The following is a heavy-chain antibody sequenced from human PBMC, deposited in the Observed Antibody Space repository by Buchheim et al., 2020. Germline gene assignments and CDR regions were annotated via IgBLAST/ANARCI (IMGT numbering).Heavy chain of an antibody. D-gene: IGHD2-21*02. V-gene: IGHV3-30*03. CDR1: GFTFSTYG. CDR3: ARSYCGGDCVSTPFGY. CDR2: ISHDGSNK. J-gene: IGHJ4*02. Sequence: QVQLVESGGGVVQPGRSLRLSCAASGFTFSTYGMHWVRQAPGKGLEWVAVISHDGSNKYYADSVKGRFTISRDNAKNSVSLQMNSLRDDDTAVYYCARSYCGGDCVSTPFGYLGQGTL.